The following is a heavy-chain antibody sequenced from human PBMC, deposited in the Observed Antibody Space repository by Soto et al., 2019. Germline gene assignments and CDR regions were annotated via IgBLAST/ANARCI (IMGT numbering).Heavy chain of an antibody. CDR1: GGSISSGGYY. CDR2: IYYSGST. V-gene: IGHV4-31*03. CDR3: ARGGLELLSSSWYGFFDY. Sequence: NPSETLSLTCTVSGGSISSGGYYWSWIRQHPGKGLEWIGYIYYSGSTYYNPSLKSRVTISVDTSKNQFSLKLSSVTAADTAVYYCARGGLELLSSSWYGFFDYWGQGTLVTVSS. J-gene: IGHJ4*02. D-gene: IGHD6-13*01.